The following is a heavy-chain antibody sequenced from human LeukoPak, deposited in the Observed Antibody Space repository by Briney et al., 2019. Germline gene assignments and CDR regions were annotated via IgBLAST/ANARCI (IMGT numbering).Heavy chain of an antibody. CDR2: MNPNSGNT. Sequence: ASVKVSCKASGYTFTSYGISWVRQAPGQGLEWMGWMNPNSGNTGYAQKFQGRVTMTRNTSISTAYMELRSLRSDDTAVYYCARSSSSSLDFDYWGQGTLVTVSS. D-gene: IGHD6-6*01. J-gene: IGHJ4*02. CDR1: GYTFTSYG. V-gene: IGHV1-8*02. CDR3: ARSSSSSLDFDY.